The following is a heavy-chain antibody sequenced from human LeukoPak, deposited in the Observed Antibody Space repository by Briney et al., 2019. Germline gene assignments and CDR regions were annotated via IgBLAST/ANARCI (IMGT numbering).Heavy chain of an antibody. J-gene: IGHJ6*03. Sequence: GGSLGLSCAASGFTFDDYGMSWVRQAPGKGLEWVSGINWNGGSTGYADSVKGRFTISRDNAKNSLYLQMNSLRAEDTALYYCARAHSAGYYYYYMDVWGKGTTVTVSS. D-gene: IGHD2-15*01. CDR2: INWNGGST. CDR1: GFTFDDYG. V-gene: IGHV3-20*04. CDR3: ARAHSAGYYYYYMDV.